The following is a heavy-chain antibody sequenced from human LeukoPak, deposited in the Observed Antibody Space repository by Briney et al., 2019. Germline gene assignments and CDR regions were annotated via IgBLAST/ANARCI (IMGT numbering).Heavy chain of an antibody. V-gene: IGHV3-7*01. CDR1: GFTFSSYW. CDR3: ARDSIAAAGPWAYYYYGMDV. CDR2: IKQDGSEK. D-gene: IGHD6-13*01. J-gene: IGHJ6*02. Sequence: GGSLRLSCAASGFTFSSYWMSWVRQAPGKGLEWVANIKQDGSEKYYVDSVKGRFTISRDNAKNSLYLQMNSLRAEDTAVYYCARDSIAAAGPWAYYYYGMDVWGQGTTITVSS.